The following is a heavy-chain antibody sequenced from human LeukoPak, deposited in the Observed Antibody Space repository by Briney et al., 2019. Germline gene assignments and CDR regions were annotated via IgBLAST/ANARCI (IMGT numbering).Heavy chain of an antibody. J-gene: IGHJ4*02. CDR3: ARVSLRQQLVLDD. D-gene: IGHD6-13*01. Sequence: SETPSLTCTVSGGSISSYYWSWIRQPPGKGLEWIGYIYYSGSTNYNPSLKSRVTISVDTSKNQFSLKLSSVTAADTAVYYCARVSLRQQLVLDDWGQGTLVTVSS. CDR2: IYYSGST. V-gene: IGHV4-59*01. CDR1: GGSISSYY.